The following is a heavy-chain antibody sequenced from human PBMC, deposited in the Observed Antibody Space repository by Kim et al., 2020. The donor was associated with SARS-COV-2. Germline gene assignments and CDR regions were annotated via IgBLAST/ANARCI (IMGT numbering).Heavy chain of an antibody. D-gene: IGHD4-4*01. CDR1: GYTFTSYA. CDR3: ARALVILLHPPHDYSKRGWFDP. V-gene: IGHV7-4-1*02. J-gene: IGHJ5*02. Sequence: ASVKVSCKASGYTFTSYAMNWVRQAPGQGLEWMGWINTNTGNPTYAQGFTGRFVFSLDTSVSTAYLQISSLKAEDTAVYYCARALVILLHPPHDYSKRGWFDPWGQGTLVTVSS. CDR2: INTNTGNP.